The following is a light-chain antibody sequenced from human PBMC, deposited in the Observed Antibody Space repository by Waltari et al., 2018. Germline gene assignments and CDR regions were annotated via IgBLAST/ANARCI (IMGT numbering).Light chain of an antibody. CDR2: DVS. V-gene: IGLV2-14*03. CDR3: SSKTSSSTVV. Sequence: QSALTQPASVSGSPGQSITIPCTGTSSDVGGYNCVSWYQHHPGKAPNPLVFDVSNRPSGASNRFSGSKSGNSASLTIAGLQAEDEADYYCSSKTSSSTVVFGGGTKLTVL. J-gene: IGLJ2*01. CDR1: SSDVGGYNC.